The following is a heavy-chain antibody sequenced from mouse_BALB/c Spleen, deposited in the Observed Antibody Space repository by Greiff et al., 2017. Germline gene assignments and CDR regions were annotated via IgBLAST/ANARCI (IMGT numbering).Heavy chain of an antibody. Sequence: VQLVESGPGLVAPSQSLSITCTVSGFSLTDYGVSWIRQPPGKGLEWLGVLWGGGSTYYNSALKSRLSISKDNSKSQVFLKMNSLQTDDTAMYYCAKLGYYYGSSYVGFAYWGQGTLVTVSA. D-gene: IGHD1-1*01. CDR1: GFSLTDYG. CDR3: AKLGYYYGSSYVGFAY. V-gene: IGHV2-6-5*01. CDR2: LWGGGST. J-gene: IGHJ3*01.